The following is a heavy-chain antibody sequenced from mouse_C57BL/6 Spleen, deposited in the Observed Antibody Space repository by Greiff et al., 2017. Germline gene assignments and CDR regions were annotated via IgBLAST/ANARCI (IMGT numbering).Heavy chain of an antibody. CDR1: GFTFTDYY. Sequence: EVQLVESGGGLVQPGGSLSLSCAASGFTFTDYYMSWVRQPPGKALEWLGFIRNKANGYTTEYSASVKGRFTISRDNSQSILYLHMNALRAEDSATYYCARYMAGYYFDYYALGCWGQGASVTVSS. CDR2: IRNKANGYTT. CDR3: ARYMAGYYFDYYALGC. V-gene: IGHV7-3*01. D-gene: IGHD2-3*01. J-gene: IGHJ4*01.